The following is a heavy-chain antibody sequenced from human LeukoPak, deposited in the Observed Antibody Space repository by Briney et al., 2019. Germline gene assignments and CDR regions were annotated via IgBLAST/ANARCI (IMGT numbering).Heavy chain of an antibody. J-gene: IGHJ4*02. CDR2: INHSGST. D-gene: IGHD3-3*01. V-gene: IGHV4-34*01. CDR1: GGSFSGYY. Sequence: SETLSLTCAVYGGSFSGYYWSWIRQPPGKGLEWIGEINHSGSTNYNPSLKSRVTISVDTSKNQFSLKLSSVTAADTAVYYCARAGDFWSGYGFDYWGQGTLVTVSS. CDR3: ARAGDFWSGYGFDY.